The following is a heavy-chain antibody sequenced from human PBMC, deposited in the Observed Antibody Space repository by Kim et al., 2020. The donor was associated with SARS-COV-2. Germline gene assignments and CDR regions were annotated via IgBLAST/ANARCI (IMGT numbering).Heavy chain of an antibody. CDR2: INPESGGT. CDR3: ARGSYHDGLDF. Sequence: ASVKVSCKASGYTFTGYYIHWVRQGPGQGLEWMGRINPESGGTNLAQRFQGRVTMTRDTSINTAYMEVTTLTPDDTVVYYCARGSYHDGLDFWGHGTMVT. D-gene: IGHD3-10*01. V-gene: IGHV1-2*05. J-gene: IGHJ3*01. CDR1: GYTFTGYY.